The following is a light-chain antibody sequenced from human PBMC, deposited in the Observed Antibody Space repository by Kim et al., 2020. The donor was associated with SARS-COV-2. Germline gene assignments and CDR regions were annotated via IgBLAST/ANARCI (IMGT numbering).Light chain of an antibody. CDR2: GKN. J-gene: IGLJ2*01. CDR1: SLRSYY. Sequence: SSELTQDPAVSVDLGQTVRITCPGDSLRSYYASWYQQKPGQAPVLVIYGKNNRPSGIPDRFSGSSSGNTASLTITGAQADDEADYYCNSRDSSGNHVVFG. CDR3: NSRDSSGNHVV. V-gene: IGLV3-19*01.